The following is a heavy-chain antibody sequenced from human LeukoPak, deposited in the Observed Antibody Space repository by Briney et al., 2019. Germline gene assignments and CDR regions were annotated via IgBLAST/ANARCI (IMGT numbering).Heavy chain of an antibody. V-gene: IGHV3-21*01. CDR2: ISSSSSYI. Sequence: PWGSLRLSCAASGFTFSSYSMNWVRQAPGERLEWVSSISSSSSYIYYADSVKGRFTISRDDAKNSLFLQMNSLRAGDTAVYYCATQQGGNPAYWGQGTLVTVSS. D-gene: IGHD1-14*01. CDR1: GFTFSSYS. J-gene: IGHJ4*02. CDR3: ATQQGGNPAY.